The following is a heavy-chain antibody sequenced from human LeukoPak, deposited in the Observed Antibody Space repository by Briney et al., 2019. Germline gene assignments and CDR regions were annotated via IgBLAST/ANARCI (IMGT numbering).Heavy chain of an antibody. J-gene: IGHJ5*02. Sequence: SETLSLTCAVYGGSFSGYYWSWIRQPPGKGLEWIGEINHSGSTNYNPSLKSRVTISVDTSRNQFSLKLSSVTAADTAVYYCARDRVANRYGDWFDPWGQGTLVTVSS. CDR3: ARDRVANRYGDWFDP. CDR1: GGSFSGYY. CDR2: INHSGST. D-gene: IGHD3-3*01. V-gene: IGHV4-34*01.